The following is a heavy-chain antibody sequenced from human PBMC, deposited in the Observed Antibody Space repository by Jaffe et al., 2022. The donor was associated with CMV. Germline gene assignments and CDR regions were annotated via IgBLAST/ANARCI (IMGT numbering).Heavy chain of an antibody. CDR2: ISYRGVP. CDR3: ARQRTQGLLGLRAFDV. D-gene: IGHD1-26*01. CDR1: GGSVSSYH. V-gene: IGHV4-59*08. Sequence: QVQLQESGPRLVKPSGTLSLTCIVSGGSVSSYHWNWIRQSPEKGLEWLGYISYRGVPTYNPSLNNRITMSLDTSTNQISLNLVSVTAADTAMYFCARQRTQGLLGLRAFDVWGQGTTVSVSS. J-gene: IGHJ3*01.